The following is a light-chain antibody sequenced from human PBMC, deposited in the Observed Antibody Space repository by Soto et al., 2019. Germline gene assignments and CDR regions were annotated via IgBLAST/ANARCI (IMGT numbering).Light chain of an antibody. V-gene: IGLV2-23*02. Sequence: QSAVTQPASVSGSPGQSVTISCSGSDIGNYNLVSWYQHLPGRAPKLLIFEVTMRPSRISDRFSGSKSASTASLTISGLQAEDEGDYYCASYAGSRTYVFGSGTKLTVL. CDR3: ASYAGSRTYV. J-gene: IGLJ1*01. CDR1: SDIGNYNL. CDR2: EVT.